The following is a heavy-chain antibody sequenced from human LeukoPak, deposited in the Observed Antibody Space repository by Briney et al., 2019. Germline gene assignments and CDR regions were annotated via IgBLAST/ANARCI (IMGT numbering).Heavy chain of an antibody. D-gene: IGHD1-26*01. J-gene: IGHJ4*02. CDR2: ISGSGGST. V-gene: IGHV3-23*01. CDR3: AKDRLGAMSFDTPLYYFDY. Sequence: GGSLRLSCAASGFTFSSYAMSWVRQAPGKGLEWVSAISGSGGSTYYADSVKGRFTISRDNSKNTLYLQMNSLRAEDTAVYYCAKDRLGAMSFDTPLYYFDYWGQGALVTVSS. CDR1: GFTFSSYA.